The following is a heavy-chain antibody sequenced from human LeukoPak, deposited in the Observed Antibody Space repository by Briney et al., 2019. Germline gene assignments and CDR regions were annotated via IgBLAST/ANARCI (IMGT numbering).Heavy chain of an antibody. Sequence: GGSLRLSCAASGFSVSDNYMSWVRQPPGKGLEWVSLICSSGTTYYADSVGRFTISRDNSKNTLYLQMNNLRAEDAAIYYCTRGWGRSSGSPFFDSWGRGPLVTVS. V-gene: IGHV3-53*01. J-gene: IGHJ4*02. CDR1: GFSVSDNY. D-gene: IGHD6-19*01. CDR2: ICSSGTT. CDR3: TRGWGRSSGSPFFDS.